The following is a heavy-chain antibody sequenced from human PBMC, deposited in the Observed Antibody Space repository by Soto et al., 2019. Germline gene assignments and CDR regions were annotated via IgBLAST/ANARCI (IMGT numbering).Heavy chain of an antibody. D-gene: IGHD1-1*01. CDR2: INTDGSRT. J-gene: IGHJ5*02. Sequence: TGGSLRLSCAASGFTFNNYWMHWVRQAPGKGLVWVSRINTDGSRTSYADSVKGRFTISRDNARNTLYLQMDSLRDEDTAVYYWEKVATGSYNGFDPGGQGTLVTVSS. CDR3: EKVATGSYNGFDP. CDR1: GFTFNNYW. V-gene: IGHV3-74*01.